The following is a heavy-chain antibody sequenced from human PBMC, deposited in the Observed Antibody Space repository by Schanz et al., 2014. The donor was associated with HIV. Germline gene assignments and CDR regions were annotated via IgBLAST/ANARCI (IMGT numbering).Heavy chain of an antibody. V-gene: IGHV1-18*04. Sequence: QVPLVQSGSALRKPGTSVRVSCMVPGDTFKSHGFGWVRQAPGQGPEWMGWISAYNGNTNYAQKLQGRVTMTTDTSTSTAYMDLRSLRSDDTAVYYCARGAAEMATMPPWRYWGQGTLVTVSS. CDR3: ARGAAEMATMPPWRY. CDR1: GDTFKSHG. CDR2: ISAYNGNT. J-gene: IGHJ4*02. D-gene: IGHD5-12*01.